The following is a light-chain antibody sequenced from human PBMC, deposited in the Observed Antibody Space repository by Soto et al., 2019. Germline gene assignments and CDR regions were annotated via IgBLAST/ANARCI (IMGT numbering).Light chain of an antibody. CDR1: SSDVGGYNY. J-gene: IGLJ1*01. CDR2: EVS. Sequence: QSALTQPASVSGSPGQSITISCTGTSSDVGGYNYVSWYQQHPGKAPKVMIYEVSNRPSGVSNRFSGSKSGNTASLTISGLQAEDEADYYCSSYTSNSTLVFGTGTKVTVL. CDR3: SSYTSNSTLV. V-gene: IGLV2-14*01.